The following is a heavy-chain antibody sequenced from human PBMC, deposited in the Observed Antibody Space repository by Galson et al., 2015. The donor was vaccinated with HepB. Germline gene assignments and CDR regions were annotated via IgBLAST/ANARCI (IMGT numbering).Heavy chain of an antibody. V-gene: IGHV3-21*01. CDR2: ISSSSSYI. J-gene: IGHJ4*02. CDR1: GFTFSSYS. Sequence: SLRLSCAASGFTFSSYSMNWVRQAPGKGLEWVSSISSSSSYIYYAGSVKGRFTISRDNAKNSLYLQMNSLRAEDTAVYYCARGSLAIFGVDTTLGDDYWGQGTLVTVSS. D-gene: IGHD3-3*01. CDR3: ARGSLAIFGVDTTLGDDY.